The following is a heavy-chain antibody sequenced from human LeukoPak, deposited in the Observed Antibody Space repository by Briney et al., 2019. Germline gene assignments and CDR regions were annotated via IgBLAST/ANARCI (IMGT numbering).Heavy chain of an antibody. V-gene: IGHV4-61*01. CDR1: GGSVSSGSYY. CDR3: ARRAVVPAAKSVFDY. CDR2: IYYSGST. J-gene: IGHJ4*02. Sequence: SETLSLTCTVSGGSVSSGSYYWSWIRQPPGKGLEWIGYIYYSGSTNYNPSLKSRVTISVDTSKNQFSLKLSSVTAADTAVYYCARRAVVPAAKSVFDYWGQGTLVTVSS. D-gene: IGHD2-2*01.